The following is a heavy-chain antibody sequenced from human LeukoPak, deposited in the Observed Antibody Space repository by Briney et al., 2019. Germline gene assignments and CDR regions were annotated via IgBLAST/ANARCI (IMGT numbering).Heavy chain of an antibody. D-gene: IGHD3-10*01. Sequence: SETLSLTCAVYGGSFSSYYWSWIRQPPGKGLEWIGEINHSGSTNYNPSLKSRVTISVDTSKNQFSLKLSSVTAADTAVYYCARVGLNYYGSGSYRFDYWGQGTLVTVSS. CDR3: ARVGLNYYGSGSYRFDY. CDR2: INHSGST. V-gene: IGHV4-34*01. J-gene: IGHJ4*02. CDR1: GGSFSSYY.